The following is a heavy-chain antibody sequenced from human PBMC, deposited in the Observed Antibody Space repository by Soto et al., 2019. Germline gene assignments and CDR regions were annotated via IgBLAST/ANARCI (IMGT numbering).Heavy chain of an antibody. CDR1: GGSISSYY. CDR2: IYTSGST. J-gene: IGHJ4*02. V-gene: IGHV4-4*07. CDR3: ARDEFPPYSSSSKGFGS. Sequence: PSETLSLTCTVSGGSISSYYWSWIRQPAGKGLEWIGRIYTSGSTNYNPSLKSRVTMSVDTSKNQFSLKLSSVTAADTAVYFCARDEFPPYSSSSKGFGSWGPGTLVTVSS. D-gene: IGHD6-6*01.